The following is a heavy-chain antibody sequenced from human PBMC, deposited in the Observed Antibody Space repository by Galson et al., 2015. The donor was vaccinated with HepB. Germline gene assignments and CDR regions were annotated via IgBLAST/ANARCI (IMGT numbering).Heavy chain of an antibody. CDR2: ISYDGSNK. CDR3: AKDVGAVVIVAKTYDY. Sequence: SLRLSCAASGFTFSSYGMHWVRQAPGKGLEWVAVISYDGSNKYYADSVKGRFTISRDNSKNTLYLQMNSLRAEDTAVYYCAKDVGAVVIVAKTYDYWGQGTLVTVSS. V-gene: IGHV3-30*18. D-gene: IGHD2-21*01. CDR1: GFTFSSYG. J-gene: IGHJ4*02.